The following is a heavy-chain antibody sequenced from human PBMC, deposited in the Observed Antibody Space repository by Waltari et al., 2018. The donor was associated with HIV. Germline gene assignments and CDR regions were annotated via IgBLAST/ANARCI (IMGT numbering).Heavy chain of an antibody. CDR1: GSIFTSYY. V-gene: IGHV1-46*01. CDR3: AIVRATVTSTLFDY. J-gene: IGHJ4*02. Sequence: VQLVQSGAEVKKPGASVKVSCRASGSIFTSYYIHWVRQAPGQGLEWMGIINLPGLSTYYAQNFQGRVTLTRDKSTNTVNMELSSLRFDDTAVYYCAIVRATVTSTLFDYWGQGTLVTVSS. D-gene: IGHD4-17*01. CDR2: INLPGLST.